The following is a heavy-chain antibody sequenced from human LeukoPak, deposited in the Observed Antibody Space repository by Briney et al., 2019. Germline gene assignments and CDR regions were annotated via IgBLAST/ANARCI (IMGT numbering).Heavy chain of an antibody. CDR2: ISAYNGNT. CDR3: AREAGTY. J-gene: IGHJ4*02. D-gene: IGHD6-13*01. V-gene: IGHV1-18*01. Sequence: VEWMGWISAYNGNTNYAQKLQGRVTMTTDTSTSTAYMELRSLRSDDTAVYYCAREAGTYWGRGTLVTVSS.